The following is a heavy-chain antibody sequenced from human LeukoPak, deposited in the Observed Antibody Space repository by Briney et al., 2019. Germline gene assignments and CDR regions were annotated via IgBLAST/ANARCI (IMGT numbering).Heavy chain of an antibody. J-gene: IGHJ3*02. CDR2: IYYNGST. CDR3: ARDSQRDDAFDI. V-gene: IGHV4-59*01. Sequence: KPSETLSLTCTVAAGSISSYYWSWIRQPPGKGLEWIGYIYYNGSTNYNPSLKSRVTISVDTSKNQFSLKLSSVTAADTAVYYCARDSQRDDAFDIWGQGTMVTVSS. CDR1: AGSISSYY.